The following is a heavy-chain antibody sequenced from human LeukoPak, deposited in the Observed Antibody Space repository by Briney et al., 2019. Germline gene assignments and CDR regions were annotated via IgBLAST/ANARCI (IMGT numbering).Heavy chain of an antibody. J-gene: IGHJ4*02. V-gene: IGHV3-7*01. D-gene: IGHD5-24*01. CDR3: GRGRPMND. CDR1: GFTFRKYW. CDR2: IAEDGSEK. Sequence: PGGSLRLSCEASGFTFRKYWMSWVRQAPGKGLECVANIAEDGSEKYYVDSVKGRITISRDNAKNTLYLQMNSLRVDDTAVYYCGRGRPMNDWGQGTLVTVSS.